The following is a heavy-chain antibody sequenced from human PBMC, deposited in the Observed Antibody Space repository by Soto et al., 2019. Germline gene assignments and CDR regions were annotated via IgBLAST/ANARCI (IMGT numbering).Heavy chain of an antibody. Sequence: PVGSLRLSCAASGFTFSSYAMSWVRQAPGKGLEWVSAISGSGGSTYYADSVKGRFTISRDNSKNTLYLQMNSLRAEDTAVYYCAKVLTYYYDSSGYPASGHFDYWGQGTLVTVSS. CDR1: GFTFSSYA. V-gene: IGHV3-23*01. CDR3: AKVLTYYYDSSGYPASGHFDY. CDR2: ISGSGGST. J-gene: IGHJ4*02. D-gene: IGHD3-22*01.